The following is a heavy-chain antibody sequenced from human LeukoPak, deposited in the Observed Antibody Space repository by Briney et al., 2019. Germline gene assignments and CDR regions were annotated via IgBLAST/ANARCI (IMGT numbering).Heavy chain of an antibody. Sequence: ASVKISCKASGYTFTSYDINWVRQATGQGLEWMGWMNPNSGNTGYAQKFQGRVTMTRNTSISTAYMEPSSLRSEDTAVYYCAGSIAAAGTFDYWGQGTLVTVSS. CDR3: AGSIAAAGTFDY. D-gene: IGHD6-13*01. CDR2: MNPNSGNT. CDR1: GYTFTSYD. J-gene: IGHJ4*02. V-gene: IGHV1-8*01.